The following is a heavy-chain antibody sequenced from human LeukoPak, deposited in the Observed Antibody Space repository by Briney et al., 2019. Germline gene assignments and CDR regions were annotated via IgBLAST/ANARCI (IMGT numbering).Heavy chain of an antibody. CDR3: ARGASPPNYYYGMDV. CDR2: INHSGST. J-gene: IGHJ6*02. CDR1: GGSFSGYY. Sequence: SETLSLTCAVYGGSFSGYYWSWIRQPPGKGLEWIGEINHSGSTNYNPSLKSRVTISEDTSKNQFSLKLSSVTAADTAVYYCARGASPPNYYYGMDVWGQGTTVTVSS. V-gene: IGHV4-34*01.